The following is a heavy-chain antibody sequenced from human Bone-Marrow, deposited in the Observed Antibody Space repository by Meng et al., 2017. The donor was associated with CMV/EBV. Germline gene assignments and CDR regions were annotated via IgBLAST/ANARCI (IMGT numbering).Heavy chain of an antibody. Sequence: GSLRLSCTVSGGSISSYYWSWIRQPPGKGLEWIGYIYYSGSTNYNPSLKSRVTISVDTSKNQFSLKLSSVTAADTAVYYCARDLISSWYPYYFDYWGQGTLVTVSS. CDR1: GGSISSYY. CDR3: ARDLISSWYPYYFDY. V-gene: IGHV4-59*12. D-gene: IGHD6-19*01. J-gene: IGHJ4*02. CDR2: IYYSGST.